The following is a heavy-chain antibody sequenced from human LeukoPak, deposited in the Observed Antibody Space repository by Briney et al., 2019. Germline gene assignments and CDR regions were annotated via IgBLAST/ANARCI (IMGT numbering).Heavy chain of an antibody. CDR1: GGSISSNNW. CDR2: IYHSGST. CDR3: ARGRATLRYSGYRPGFDY. J-gene: IGHJ4*02. D-gene: IGHD5-12*01. Sequence: SETLSLTCAVSGGSISSNNWWNWVRQPPGQGLEWIGEIYHSGSTNYSPSLKSRVTISVDKSRNLLFLKLNSVTAADTAVYYCARGRATLRYSGYRPGFDYWGQGTLVTVSS. V-gene: IGHV4-4*02.